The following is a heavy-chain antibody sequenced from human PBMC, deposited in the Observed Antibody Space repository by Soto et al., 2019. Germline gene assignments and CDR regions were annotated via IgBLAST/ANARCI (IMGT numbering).Heavy chain of an antibody. CDR3: ARTDSVGNYPS. Sequence: SGTLSLTCAVSGDSISSGYHWAWIRQPPGKGLEWVASIYHSGTTYYNPSLTSRVTISVDTSKNQFSLKLTSVTAADSAVYYCARTDSVGNYPSCGQGNLAT. J-gene: IGHJ5*02. CDR1: GDSISSGYH. V-gene: IGHV4-38-2*01. CDR2: IYHSGTT. D-gene: IGHD2-15*01.